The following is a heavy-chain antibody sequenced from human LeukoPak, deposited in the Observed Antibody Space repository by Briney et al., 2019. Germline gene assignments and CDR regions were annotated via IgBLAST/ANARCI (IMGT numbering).Heavy chain of an antibody. CDR1: GYTFTSYA. CDR2: INAGNGNT. Sequence: GASVKVSCKASGYTFTSYAMHWVRQAPGQRLEWMGWINAGNGNTKYSQKFQGRVTITRDTSASTAYMELSSLRSEDTAVYYCARERHYGSGSPWFDPWGQGTLVTVSS. V-gene: IGHV1-3*01. D-gene: IGHD3-10*01. CDR3: ARERHYGSGSPWFDP. J-gene: IGHJ5*02.